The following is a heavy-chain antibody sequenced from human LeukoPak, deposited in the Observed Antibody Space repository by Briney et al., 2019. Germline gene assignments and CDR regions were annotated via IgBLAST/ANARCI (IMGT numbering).Heavy chain of an antibody. CDR1: GGTFSSYA. CDR2: IIPIFGTA. J-gene: IGHJ4*02. Sequence: SVKVSCKASGGTFSSYAISWVRQAPGQGLEWMGGIIPIFGTANYAQKFQGRVTITADESTSTAYMELRSLRSDDTAVYYCARDPWVPAAKKFDYWGQGTLVTVSS. D-gene: IGHD2-2*01. V-gene: IGHV1-69*13. CDR3: ARDPWVPAAKKFDY.